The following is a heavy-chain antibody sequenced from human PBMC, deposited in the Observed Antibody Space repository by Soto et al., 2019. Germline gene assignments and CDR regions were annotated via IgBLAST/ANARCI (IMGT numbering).Heavy chain of an antibody. D-gene: IGHD3-3*01. CDR3: AKVPAVNYHFWSGYENWFDP. CDR1: GFTFSSYA. CDR2: ISGSGGST. V-gene: IGHV3-23*01. J-gene: IGHJ5*02. Sequence: EVQLLESRGGLVQPGGSLRLSCAASGFTFSSYAMSWVRQAPGKGLEWVSAISGSGGSTYYADSVKGRFTISRDNSKNTLYLQMNSLRAEDTAVYYCAKVPAVNYHFWSGYENWFDPCGQGTLVTVSS.